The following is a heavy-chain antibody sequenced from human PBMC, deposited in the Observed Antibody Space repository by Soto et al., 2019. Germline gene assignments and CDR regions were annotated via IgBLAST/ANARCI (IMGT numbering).Heavy chain of an antibody. CDR2: IYSSGST. D-gene: IGHD5-12*01. CDR1: GGSISSYY. J-gene: IGHJ4*02. Sequence: PSETLSLTCTVSGGSISSYYWSWIRQSPGKGLEWIGYIYSSGSTNYNPSLKSRVTISVDTSKNQFSLKLSSVTAADTAVYYCARERVATKKQYYFDNWGQGTLVTVSS. V-gene: IGHV4-4*08. CDR3: ARERVATKKQYYFDN.